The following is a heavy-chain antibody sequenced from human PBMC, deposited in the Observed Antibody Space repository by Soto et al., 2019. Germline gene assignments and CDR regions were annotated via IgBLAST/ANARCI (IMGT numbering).Heavy chain of an antibody. D-gene: IGHD1-1*01. J-gene: IGHJ4*02. CDR2: INSDGKTT. CDR3: AKGGSGMGDC. CDR1: GFTFSSYW. V-gene: IGHV3-74*01. Sequence: GGSLRLSCAASGFTFSSYWMHWVRQAPGKGLVWVSRINSDGKTTTYADSVKGRFTISRDNAKNTLYLQMNSLRADDTVVYYCAKGGSGMGDCWGQGSLVTVSS.